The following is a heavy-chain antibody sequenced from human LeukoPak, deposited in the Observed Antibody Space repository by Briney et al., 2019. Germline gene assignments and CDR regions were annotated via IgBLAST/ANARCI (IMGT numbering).Heavy chain of an antibody. J-gene: IGHJ4*02. CDR3: ASARWDF. CDR2: IYYGGNT. CDR1: GASFSANY. D-gene: IGHD5-24*01. V-gene: IGHV4-34*01. Sequence: SETLSLTCAVYGASFSANYWSWVRQPPGKGLEWVGEIYYGGNTNYNPPLKSRATISVHTSPNQFSLKLISVTAADTAVYYCASARWDFWGQGVLVTVSS.